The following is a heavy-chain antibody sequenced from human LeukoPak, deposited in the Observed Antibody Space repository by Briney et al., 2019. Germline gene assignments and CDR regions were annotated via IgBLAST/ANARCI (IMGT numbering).Heavy chain of an antibody. CDR3: VFGVAAAGTLRGLYFDY. CDR2: IIPIFGTA. D-gene: IGHD6-13*01. CDR1: GGTFSSYA. Sequence: ASVKVSCKASGGTFSSYAISWVRQAPGQGLEWMGGIIPIFGTANYAQKFQGRVTITTDESTSTAYMELSSLRSEATAVYYCVFGVAAAGTLRGLYFDYGGQGPLVTVPS. J-gene: IGHJ4*02. V-gene: IGHV1-69*05.